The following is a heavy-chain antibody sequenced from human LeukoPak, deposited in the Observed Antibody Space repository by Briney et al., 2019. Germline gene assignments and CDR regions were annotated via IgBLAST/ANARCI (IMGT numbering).Heavy chain of an antibody. CDR2: IIPIFGTA. CDR3: ARVGGNSSSCYDPRVSLGY. CDR1: GGTFSSYA. V-gene: IGHV1-69*05. Sequence: SVKVSCKASGGTFSSYAISWVRQAPGQGLEWMGGIIPIFGTANYAQKFQGRVTITTDESTSTAYMELSSLRSEDTALYYCARVGGNSSSCYDPRVSLGYWGQGTLVTVSS. J-gene: IGHJ4*02. D-gene: IGHD2-2*01.